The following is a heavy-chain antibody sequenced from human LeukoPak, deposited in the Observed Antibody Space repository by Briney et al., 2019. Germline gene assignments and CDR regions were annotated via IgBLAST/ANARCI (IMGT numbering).Heavy chain of an antibody. CDR2: ISNNGGRT. V-gene: IGHV3-23*01. J-gene: IGHJ4*02. Sequence: GGSLRLSCAGSGFSFSSNTMSWVRQAPGRGLEGVSAISNNGGRTDYADSVKGRFTISRENSKSTLYLHMDSLRAEDTAVYYCARDEDTSALSEYWGQGTLVTVSS. CDR3: ARDEDTSALSEY. D-gene: IGHD2/OR15-2a*01. CDR1: GFSFSSNT.